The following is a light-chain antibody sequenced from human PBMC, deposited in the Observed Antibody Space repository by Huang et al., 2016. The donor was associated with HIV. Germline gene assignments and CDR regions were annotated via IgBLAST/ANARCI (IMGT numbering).Light chain of an antibody. CDR3: QQYTNWPPKT. CDR2: GAS. V-gene: IGKV3-15*01. CDR1: QSLNKY. Sequence: EIVMTQSPGTLSLSAGERATLSCRASQSLNKYLAWYQHKPGQAPRPLIYGASTRATGVPARFSGSGSGTEFTLTISSLQSEDSAFYYCQQYTNWPPKTFGQGTRVEI. J-gene: IGKJ1*01.